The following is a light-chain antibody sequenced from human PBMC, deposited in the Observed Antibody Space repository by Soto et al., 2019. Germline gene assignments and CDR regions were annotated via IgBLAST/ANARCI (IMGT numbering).Light chain of an antibody. Sequence: VLTQSPGTLSLSPGERATLSCRASQSVSSNLAWYQQKPGQAPRLLIYGASTRAPGFPARFSGSGSGTDFTLSISSLQSEDFAVYYCQQYNNWPWTFGQGTKVDIK. V-gene: IGKV3-15*01. CDR1: QSVSSN. CDR3: QQYNNWPWT. CDR2: GAS. J-gene: IGKJ1*01.